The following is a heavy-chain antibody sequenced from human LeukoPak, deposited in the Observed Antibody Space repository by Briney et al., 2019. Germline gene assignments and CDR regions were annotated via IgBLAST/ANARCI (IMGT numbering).Heavy chain of an antibody. Sequence: GGSLRLSCAASGFTFDDYGMSWVRQAPGKGLEWVSGINWNGGSTGYADSVKGRFTISRDNAKNSLYLQMNSLRAEDTALYYGARGQDYGDYDPFDNWGQGTLVTVSS. CDR3: ARGQDYGDYDPFDN. J-gene: IGHJ4*02. CDR1: GFTFDDYG. CDR2: INWNGGST. V-gene: IGHV3-20*04. D-gene: IGHD4-17*01.